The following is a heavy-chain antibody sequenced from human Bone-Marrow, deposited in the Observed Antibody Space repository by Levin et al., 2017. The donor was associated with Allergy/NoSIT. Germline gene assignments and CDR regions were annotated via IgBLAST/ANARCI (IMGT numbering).Heavy chain of an antibody. Sequence: GSLRLSCTVSGGSISSYYWSWIRQPPGKGLEWIGYIYYSGSTNYNPSLKSRVTISVDTSKNQFSLKLSSVTAADTAVYYCARVGYYYDSSGYYSAAFDIWGQGTMVTVSS. J-gene: IGHJ3*02. CDR2: IYYSGST. CDR1: GGSISSYY. D-gene: IGHD3-22*01. CDR3: ARVGYYYDSSGYYSAAFDI. V-gene: IGHV4-59*01.